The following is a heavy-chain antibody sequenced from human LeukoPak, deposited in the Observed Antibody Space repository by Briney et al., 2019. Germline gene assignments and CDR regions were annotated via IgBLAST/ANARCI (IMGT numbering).Heavy chain of an antibody. D-gene: IGHD3-16*02. CDR3: ARAYVWGSYRPNNWFDP. J-gene: IGHJ5*02. V-gene: IGHV1-2*02. Sequence: ASVNVSCKASGSTFTGYYMHWVRQAPGQGLEWMGWINPNSGGTNYAQKCQGRVTMTRDTSISTAYMELSRLRSDDTAVYYCARAYVWGSYRPNNWFDPWGQGTLVTVSS. CDR2: INPNSGGT. CDR1: GSTFTGYY.